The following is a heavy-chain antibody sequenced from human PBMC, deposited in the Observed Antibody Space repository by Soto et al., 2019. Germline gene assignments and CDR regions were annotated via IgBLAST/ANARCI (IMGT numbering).Heavy chain of an antibody. CDR3: AREQYGGDPMI. V-gene: IGHV1-69*08. J-gene: IGHJ4*02. CDR2: IIPILGIA. D-gene: IGHD2-21*02. Sequence: QVQLVQSGAEVKKPGSSVKVSCKASGGTFSYYTITWVRQAPGQGLEWMGRIIPILGIANYAQKFQGRVTITADKSTSTAYMGLSSLRSEDTAVYYCAREQYGGDPMIWGQGTLVTVPS. CDR1: GGTFSYYT.